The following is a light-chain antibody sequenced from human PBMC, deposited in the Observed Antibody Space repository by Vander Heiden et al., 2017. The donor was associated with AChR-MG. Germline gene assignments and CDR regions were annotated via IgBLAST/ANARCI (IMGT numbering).Light chain of an antibody. CDR3: SSYTDTTTLVV. J-gene: IGLJ2*01. Sequence: QSALTPPASVSGSPGQSLTISCTGTSSDVGGHNYVSWYQQQPGNAPKLLIYDVNNRPSGVSNRFSGSKSGNTASLTVSGLQAEDEADYYCSSYTDTTTLVVFGGGTKLTVL. CDR1: SSDVGGHNY. CDR2: DVN. V-gene: IGLV2-14*03.